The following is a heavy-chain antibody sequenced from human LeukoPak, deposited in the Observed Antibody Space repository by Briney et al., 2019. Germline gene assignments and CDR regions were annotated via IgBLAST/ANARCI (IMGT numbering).Heavy chain of an antibody. D-gene: IGHD3-10*01. CDR3: ARLVRGIKADC. V-gene: IGHV3-66*01. CDR1: GFTFNTFN. CDR2: LYSDGTP. J-gene: IGHJ4*02. Sequence: GGSLRLSCAASGFTFNTFNMNWVRQAPGKGLEWVSVLYSDGTPYYADSVKGRFTISRDNSKNSLYLQMNSLRAEDTAVYYCARLVRGIKADCWGQGTLVTVSS.